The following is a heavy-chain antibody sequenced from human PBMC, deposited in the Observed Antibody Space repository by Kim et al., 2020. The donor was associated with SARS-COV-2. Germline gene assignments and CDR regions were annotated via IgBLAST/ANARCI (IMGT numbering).Heavy chain of an antibody. J-gene: IGHJ2*01. CDR1: GGSISSSSYY. D-gene: IGHD3-10*01. V-gene: IGHV4-39*01. CDR2: IYYSGST. CDR3: ARLYGSGSYPWYFDL. Sequence: SETLSLTCTVSGGSISSSSYYWGWIRQSPGKGLECIGSIYYSGSTYYNPSLKSRVTISVDTSKNQFSLRLSSVTAADTAVYFCARLYGSGSYPWYFDLWG.